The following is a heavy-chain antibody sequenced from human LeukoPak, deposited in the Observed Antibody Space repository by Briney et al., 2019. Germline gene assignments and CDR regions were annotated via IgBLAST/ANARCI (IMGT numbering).Heavy chain of an antibody. CDR1: GGSVSNGYHY. V-gene: IGHV4-61*01. J-gene: IGHJ5*02. CDR3: ARGREEFDP. CDR2: IYFSGST. Sequence: SETLSLTCIVSGGSVSNGYHYWSWIRQPPGKGLQWIGYIYFSGSTNYNPSLKSRVTISVDTSKNQFSLKLSSVTAADTAVYYCARGREEFDPWGQGTLVTVSS.